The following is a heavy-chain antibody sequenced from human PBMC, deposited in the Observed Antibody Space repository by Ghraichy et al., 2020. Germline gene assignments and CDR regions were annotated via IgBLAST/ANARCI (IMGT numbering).Heavy chain of an antibody. CDR3: AREGYYYDSSGYYP. CDR1: GFTFSSYW. Sequence: GGSLRLSCAASGFTFSSYWMSWVRQAPGKGLEWVANIKQDGSEKYYVDSVKGRFTISRDNAKNSLYLQMNSLRAEDTAVYYCAREGYYYDSSGYYPWGQGTLVTVSS. V-gene: IGHV3-7*03. CDR2: IKQDGSEK. D-gene: IGHD3-22*01. J-gene: IGHJ5*02.